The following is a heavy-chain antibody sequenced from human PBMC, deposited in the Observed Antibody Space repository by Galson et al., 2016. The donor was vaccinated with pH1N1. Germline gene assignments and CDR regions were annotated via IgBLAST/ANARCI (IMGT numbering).Heavy chain of an antibody. D-gene: IGHD4-11*01. CDR2: ISKDGNNV. CDR3: ARSRDFSFDY. CDR1: GFTLSCCA. Sequence: AASGFTLSCCAMHWVRQAPGKGLECVALISKDGNNVYYADSVKGRFTISRDSSNNTLYLQMSSLRTEDTAIYYCARSRDFSFDYWGQGALVTVAS. V-gene: IGHV3-30*04. J-gene: IGHJ4*02.